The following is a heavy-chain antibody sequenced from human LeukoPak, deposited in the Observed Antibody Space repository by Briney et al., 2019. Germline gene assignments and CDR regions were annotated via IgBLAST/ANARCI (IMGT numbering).Heavy chain of an antibody. CDR3: ARRPNHYYYMDF. CDR2: INPDGDVT. CDR1: GYSFTGYY. J-gene: IGHJ6*03. V-gene: IGHV1-2*02. Sequence: ASVKVSCKASGYSFTGYYIHWVRQAPGQGLEWMGWINPDGDVTKSAQKFQGRVTMTTDKSINTVFMELSGLTSDDTALYYCARRPNHYYYMDFWGKGTTVSVSS. D-gene: IGHD2-8*01.